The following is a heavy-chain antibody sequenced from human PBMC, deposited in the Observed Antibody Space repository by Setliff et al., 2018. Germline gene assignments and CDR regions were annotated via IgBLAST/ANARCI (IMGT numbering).Heavy chain of an antibody. D-gene: IGHD3-22*01. Sequence: GESLKISCKGSGYSFTNYWIGWVRQMPGKGLEWMGILYPGDSDTRYSPSFQGQVTISADKSISTAYLQWSSLKASDTAMYYCARYDSSGYHYYYGMDVWGQGTTVTVSS. CDR1: GYSFTNYW. V-gene: IGHV5-51*01. CDR3: ARYDSSGYHYYYGMDV. J-gene: IGHJ6*02. CDR2: LYPGDSDT.